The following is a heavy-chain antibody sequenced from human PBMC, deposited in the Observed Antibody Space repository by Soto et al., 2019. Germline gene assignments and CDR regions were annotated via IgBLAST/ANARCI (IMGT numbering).Heavy chain of an antibody. V-gene: IGHV3-23*01. Sequence: EVQLLESGGALVQPGESLRLSCAASGLTFNFYAMAWVRQAPGKGLEWVSTITDSGATTNYADSVKGRFTISRDNAKNMLYLQMHSLTVVDTAVYYCAKLPSRSSDFWSGYVDHWGQGALVTVSS. CDR3: AKLPSRSSDFWSGYVDH. D-gene: IGHD3-3*01. CDR2: ITDSGATT. CDR1: GLTFNFYA. J-gene: IGHJ4*02.